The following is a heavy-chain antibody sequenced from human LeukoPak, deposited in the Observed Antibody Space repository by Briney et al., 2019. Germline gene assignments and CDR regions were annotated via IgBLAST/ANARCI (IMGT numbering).Heavy chain of an antibody. CDR2: IRGAEGGT. J-gene: IGHJ4*02. CDR1: GFTINTFT. D-gene: IGHD6-19*01. CDR3: AKAFSSGWSPFDY. Sequence: GGSLRLSCAASGFTINTFTMNWVRQAPGKGLEWVSTIRGAEGGTYYADSVKGRFTISRDNFENTLYLQMNYLREEDTALYYCAKAFSSGWSPFDYWGQGALVTVSS. V-gene: IGHV3-23*01.